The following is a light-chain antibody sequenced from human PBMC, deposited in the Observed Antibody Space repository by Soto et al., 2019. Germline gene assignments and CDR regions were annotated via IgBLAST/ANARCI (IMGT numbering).Light chain of an antibody. CDR2: DVS. CDR3: SSYTSSSTLRV. V-gene: IGLV2-14*01. Sequence: QSVLTQPASVSGSPGQSITISCTGTSSDVGGYNYVSWYQQHPGKAPKLMIYDVSNRPSGVSNRFSGSKSGNTASLTISGLQAEDEADYYGSSYTSSSTLRVFRTGPKVTVL. CDR1: SSDVGGYNY. J-gene: IGLJ1*01.